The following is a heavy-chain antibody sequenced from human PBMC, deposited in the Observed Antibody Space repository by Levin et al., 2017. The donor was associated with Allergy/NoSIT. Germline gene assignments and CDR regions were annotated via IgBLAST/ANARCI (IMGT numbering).Heavy chain of an antibody. V-gene: IGHV3-33*01. CDR2: IWYDGSNK. CDR1: GFTFSNFG. Sequence: GESLKISCAASGFTFSNFGIHWVRQAPGKGLEWVSAIWYDGSNKYYRDSVKGRFTISRDNSKNTLYLQMDSLRVEDTAVYYCARDRYAADGGLDLTHPLDDWGQGTLVTVSS. D-gene: IGHD6-13*01. J-gene: IGHJ4*02. CDR3: ARDRYAADGGLDLTHPLDD.